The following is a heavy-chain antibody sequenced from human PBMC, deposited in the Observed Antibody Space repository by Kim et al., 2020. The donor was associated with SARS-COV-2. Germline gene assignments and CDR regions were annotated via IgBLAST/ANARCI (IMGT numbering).Heavy chain of an antibody. D-gene: IGHD6-13*01. Sequence: ASVKVSCKASGYTFTGYYMHWVRQAPGQGLEWMGWINPNSGGTNYAQKFQGRVTMTRDTSISTAYMELSRLRSDDTAVYYCATLYSSSWYMYFQHWGQGTLVTVSS. J-gene: IGHJ1*01. CDR1: GYTFTGYY. V-gene: IGHV1-2*02. CDR2: INPNSGGT. CDR3: ATLYSSSWYMYFQH.